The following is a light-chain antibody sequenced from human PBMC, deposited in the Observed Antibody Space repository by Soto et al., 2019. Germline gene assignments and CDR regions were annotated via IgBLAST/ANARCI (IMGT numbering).Light chain of an antibody. CDR1: SSDVGGYNY. V-gene: IGLV2-8*01. CDR3: SSYGGSIYV. CDR2: EVS. Sequence: ALTQPPSASGSPGQSVTISCTGTSSDVGGYNYVSWYQQHPGKAPKLMIYEVSKRPSGVPDRFSGSKSGNTASLTVSGLQAEDEADYYCSSYGGSIYVFGTGTKVTVL. J-gene: IGLJ1*01.